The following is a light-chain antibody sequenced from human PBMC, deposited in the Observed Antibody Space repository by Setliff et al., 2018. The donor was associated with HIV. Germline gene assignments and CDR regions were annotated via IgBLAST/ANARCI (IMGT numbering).Light chain of an antibody. V-gene: IGLV2-14*02. Sequence: QSALTQPASVSGSPGQSITISCTGTSSDVGSYNLVSWYQQHPGKAPKLMIYDVSKRPSGVSNRFSGAKSGNTASLTISGLQAEDEADYYCSSYTGSNTYIFGSGTRSPS. CDR2: DVS. CDR3: SSYTGSNTYI. CDR1: SSDVGSYNL. J-gene: IGLJ1*01.